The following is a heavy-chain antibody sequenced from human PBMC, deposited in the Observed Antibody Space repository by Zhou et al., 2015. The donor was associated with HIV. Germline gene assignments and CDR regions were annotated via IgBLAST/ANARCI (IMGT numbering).Heavy chain of an antibody. CDR3: ARDQGNSSGWYWYRNYYYYYGMDV. CDR1: GYTFTSYG. D-gene: IGHD6-19*01. J-gene: IGHJ6*02. V-gene: IGHV1-69*13. CDR2: IIPIFGTA. Sequence: QVQLVQSGAEVKKPGASVKVSCKASGYTFTSYGISWVRQAPGQGLEWMGGIIPIFGTANYAQKFQGRVTITADESTSTAYMELSSLRSEDTAVYYCARDQGNSSGWYWYRNYYYYYGMDVVGPRDHGHRLL.